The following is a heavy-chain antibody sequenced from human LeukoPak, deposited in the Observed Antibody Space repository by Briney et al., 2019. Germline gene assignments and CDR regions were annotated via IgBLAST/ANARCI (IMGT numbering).Heavy chain of an antibody. V-gene: IGHV4-34*01. CDR1: GGSFSGYY. D-gene: IGHD3-22*01. CDR3: ARITTKVYYYMDV. Sequence: SETLSLTCAVYGGSFSGYYWSWIRQPPGKGLEWIGEINHCGSTNYNPSLKSRVTISVDTSKNQFSLKLSSVTAADTAVYYCARITTKVYYYMDVWGKGTTVTISS. J-gene: IGHJ6*03. CDR2: INHCGST.